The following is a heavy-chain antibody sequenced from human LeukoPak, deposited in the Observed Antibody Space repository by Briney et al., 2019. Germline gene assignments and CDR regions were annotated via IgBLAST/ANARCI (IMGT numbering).Heavy chain of an antibody. CDR2: ISSSSSYI. CDR1: GFTFSSYS. D-gene: IGHD3-3*01. CDR3: ARDGRAAYYDFWSGYYRLDY. V-gene: IGHV3-21*01. Sequence: GGSLRLSCAAPGFTFSSYSMIWVRQAPGKGLEWVSSISSSSSYIYYADSVKGRFTISRDNAKNSLYLQMNSLRAEDTAVYYCARDGRAAYYDFWSGYYRLDYWGQGTLVTVSS. J-gene: IGHJ4*02.